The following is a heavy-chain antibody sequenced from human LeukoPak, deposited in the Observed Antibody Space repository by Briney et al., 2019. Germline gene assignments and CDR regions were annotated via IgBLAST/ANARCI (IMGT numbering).Heavy chain of an antibody. Sequence: ASVKVSCKASGYTFINNWMHWARQAPGQGLEWVGLINPTGTRTLYAQKFQGRVTLTRDMSTTTDYMELSSLTSEDTAVYYCARDNSVGGIAWWFDPWGQGTLVTVSS. CDR3: ARDNSVGGIAWWFDP. V-gene: IGHV1-46*01. CDR1: GYTFINNW. CDR2: INPTGTRT. J-gene: IGHJ5*02. D-gene: IGHD3-10*01.